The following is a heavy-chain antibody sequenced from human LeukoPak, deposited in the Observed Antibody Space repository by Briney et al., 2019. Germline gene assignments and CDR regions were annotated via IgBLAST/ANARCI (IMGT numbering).Heavy chain of an antibody. J-gene: IGHJ3*02. CDR3: ARAIGYCSSTSCYIRGAFDI. V-gene: IGHV4-34*01. CDR1: GGSFSGYY. Sequence: SGTLSLTCAVYGGSFSGYYWSWIRQPPGKGLEWIGEINHSGSTNYNPSLKSRVTISVDTSKNQFSLKLSSVTAADTAVYYCARAIGYCSSTSCYIRGAFDIWGQGTMVTVSS. CDR2: INHSGST. D-gene: IGHD2-2*02.